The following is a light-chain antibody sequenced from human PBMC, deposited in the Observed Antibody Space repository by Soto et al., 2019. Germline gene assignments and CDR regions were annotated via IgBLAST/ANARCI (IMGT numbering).Light chain of an antibody. CDR2: GAS. Sequence: EIVLTPSPATLSLSPVERATLSCRASQSVSSNYLAWYQQKPGQAPRLLIYGASSRATGIPDRFTGSGSGTDFTLTISRLEPEDFAVFCCQQYGSSPTWTFGQGTKVDIK. CDR1: QSVSSNY. J-gene: IGKJ1*01. V-gene: IGKV3-20*01. CDR3: QQYGSSPTWT.